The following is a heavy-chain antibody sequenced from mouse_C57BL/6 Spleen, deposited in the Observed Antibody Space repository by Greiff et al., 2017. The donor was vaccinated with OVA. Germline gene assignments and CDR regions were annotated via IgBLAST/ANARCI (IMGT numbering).Heavy chain of an antibody. V-gene: IGHV5-17*01. CDR3: ARGDYSFDY. Sequence: DVMLVESGGGLVKPGGSLKLSCAASGFTFSDYGMHWVRQAPEKGLEWVAYISSGSSTIYYADTVTGRFTISIDNAKNTLFLQMTSLRSEDTAMYYWARGDYSFDYWGQGTTLTVAS. CDR2: ISSGSSTI. CDR1: GFTFSDYG. J-gene: IGHJ2*01.